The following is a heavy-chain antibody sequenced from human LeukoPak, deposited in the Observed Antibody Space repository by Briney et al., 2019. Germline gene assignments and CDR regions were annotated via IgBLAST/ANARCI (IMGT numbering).Heavy chain of an antibody. Sequence: GGSLRLSCAASGFTFSSYSMNWVRQAPGKGLEWVSSISSSSSYIYYADSVKGRFTISRDNAKNSLYLQMNSLRAEDTAVYHCARDLGDGYTIDYWGQGTLVTVSS. CDR1: GFTFSSYS. CDR3: ARDLGDGYTIDY. V-gene: IGHV3-21*01. D-gene: IGHD5-24*01. CDR2: ISSSSSYI. J-gene: IGHJ4*02.